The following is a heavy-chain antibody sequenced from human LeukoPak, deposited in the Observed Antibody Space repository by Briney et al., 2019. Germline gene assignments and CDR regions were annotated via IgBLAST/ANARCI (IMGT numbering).Heavy chain of an antibody. CDR1: GFTVSSDY. V-gene: IGHV3-30*18. CDR2: ISYDGSNK. Sequence: PGGSLRLSCAASGFTVSSDYMSRVRQAPGKGLEWVAVISYDGSNKYYADSVKGRFTISRDNSKNTLYLQMNSLRAEDTAVYYCVKDRIAAAANWFDPWGQGTLVTVSS. CDR3: VKDRIAAAANWFDP. D-gene: IGHD6-13*01. J-gene: IGHJ5*02.